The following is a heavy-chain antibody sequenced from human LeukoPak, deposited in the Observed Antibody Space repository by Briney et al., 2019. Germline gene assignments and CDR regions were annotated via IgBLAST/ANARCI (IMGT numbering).Heavy chain of an antibody. D-gene: IGHD5-24*01. V-gene: IGHV4-34*01. CDR1: GGSFSGYY. CDR3: ASVELATTNFDY. Sequence: PSETLSLTCAVYGGSFSGYYWSWIRQPPGKGLERIGEISHSGSTTNYNPSLKSRVTISVDTSKNQFSLKLSSVTAADTAVYYCASVELATTNFDYWGQGTLVTVSS. J-gene: IGHJ4*02. CDR2: ISHSGSTT.